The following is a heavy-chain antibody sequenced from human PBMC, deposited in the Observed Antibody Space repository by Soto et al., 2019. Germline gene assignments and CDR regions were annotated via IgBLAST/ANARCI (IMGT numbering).Heavy chain of an antibody. V-gene: IGHV2-5*02. D-gene: IGHD3-22*01. CDR2: IYWDDDK. CDR3: AHTTYYYDSSGLYNWFDP. CDR1: GFSLSTSGVG. J-gene: IGHJ5*02. Sequence: QITLKESGPTLVKPTQTLTLTCTFSGFSLSTSGVGVGWIRQPPGKALEWLALIYWDDDKRYSPSLKSRLTMTKDTSKNQVVLTMTNMDPVDTATYYCAHTTYYYDSSGLYNWFDPWGQGTLVTVSS.